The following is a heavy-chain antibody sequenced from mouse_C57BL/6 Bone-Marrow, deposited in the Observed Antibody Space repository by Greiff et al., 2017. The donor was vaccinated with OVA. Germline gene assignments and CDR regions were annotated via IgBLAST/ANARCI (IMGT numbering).Heavy chain of an antibody. J-gene: IGHJ3*01. CDR2: IRLKSDNYAT. CDR1: GFTFSNYW. Sequence: EVQGVESGGGLVQPGGSMKLSCVASGFTFSNYWMNWVRQSPEKGLEWVAQIRLKSDNYATHYAESVKGRFTISRDDSKSSVYLQMNNLRAEDTGIYYCTGGVRRNAYWGQGTLVTVSA. D-gene: IGHD2-14*01. CDR3: TGGVRRNAY. V-gene: IGHV6-3*01.